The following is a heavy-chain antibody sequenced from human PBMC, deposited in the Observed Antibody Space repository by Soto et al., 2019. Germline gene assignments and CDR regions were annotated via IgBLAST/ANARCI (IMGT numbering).Heavy chain of an antibody. J-gene: IGHJ4*02. CDR2: ISGSGGTT. CDR1: GFTFSTYS. V-gene: IGHV3-23*01. CDR3: GGRKGGGATDY. D-gene: IGHD3-16*01. Sequence: EMQLLESGGGLVQPGGSLRLSCAASGFTFSTYSMSWVRQAPGKGLEWVSVISGSGGTTYYADSVKGRFTISRDNSKNSLFLQMNSLRAEDTAVYNCGGRKGGGATDYWGQGTLVTVSS.